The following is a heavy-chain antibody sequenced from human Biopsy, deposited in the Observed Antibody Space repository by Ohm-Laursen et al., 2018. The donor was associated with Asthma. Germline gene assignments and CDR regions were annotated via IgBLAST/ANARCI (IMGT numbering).Heavy chain of an antibody. J-gene: IGHJ4*02. D-gene: IGHD2-15*01. Sequence: TLSLTCAVSGASIKTDDHYWSWLRQPPRKGLEWLGYISSAGNVFYTPSLKRRLTIQLDTSNNKFSLKLTSLSAADTALYYCARGGSGGKVYYFDSWGLGTLVTVSS. V-gene: IGHV4-30-4*01. CDR1: GASIKTDDHY. CDR2: ISSAGNV. CDR3: ARGGSGGKVYYFDS.